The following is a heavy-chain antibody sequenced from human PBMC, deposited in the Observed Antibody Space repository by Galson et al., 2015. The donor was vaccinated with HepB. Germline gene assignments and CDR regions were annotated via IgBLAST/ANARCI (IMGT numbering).Heavy chain of an antibody. CDR2: IYYSGST. CDR3: ARDLDGAAAGPPN. D-gene: IGHD6-13*01. Sequence: LSLTCTVSGGSISSSSYYWGWIRQPPGKGLEWIGSIYYSGSTYYNPPLKSRVTISVDTSKNQFSLKLSSVTAADTAVYYCARDLDGAAAGPPNWGQGTLVTVSS. V-gene: IGHV4-39*07. CDR1: GGSISSSSYY. J-gene: IGHJ4*02.